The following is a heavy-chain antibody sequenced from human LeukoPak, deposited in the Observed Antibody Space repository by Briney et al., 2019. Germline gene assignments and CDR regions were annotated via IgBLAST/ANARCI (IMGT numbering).Heavy chain of an antibody. D-gene: IGHD3-16*01. Sequence: ASVRVSCKASGYTFTSSDVNSVGQATGQGLEWMGWMKPNTGNTGYAQKCQGRVSMTRKTSISTAYLELSSLRSKDTAVYYCAREVHDYVFLDYWGQGTLVTVSS. J-gene: IGHJ4*02. CDR2: MKPNTGNT. V-gene: IGHV1-8*01. CDR3: AREVHDYVFLDY. CDR1: GYTFTSSD.